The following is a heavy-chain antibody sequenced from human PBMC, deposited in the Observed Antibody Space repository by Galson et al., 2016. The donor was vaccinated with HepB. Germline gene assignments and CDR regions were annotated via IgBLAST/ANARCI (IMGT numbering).Heavy chain of an antibody. CDR1: GXSIXSXNYX. V-gene: IGHV4-61*02. J-gene: IGHJ4*02. CDR2: VHTTGNT. Sequence: TLSLTCTVSGXSIXSXNYXWSWIXQPAGKRLEWIGRVHTTGNTDYNSSPKSRLAISLDTSKNQFSLKVTSVTASDTAVYYCVKEAYTYGALHDYFEYWGQGTLVTVSS. D-gene: IGHD4/OR15-4a*01. CDR3: VKEAYTYGALHDYFEY.